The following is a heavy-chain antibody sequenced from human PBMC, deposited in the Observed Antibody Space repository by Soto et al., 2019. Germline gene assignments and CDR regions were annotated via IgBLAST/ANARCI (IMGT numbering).Heavy chain of an antibody. J-gene: IGHJ4*02. Sequence: SVKVSCKASGGTFYTYTFSWVRQAPGQGLEWMGSITPIYPTTNYAEKFQGRLTVTADGSTNTAYMELNSLTSEDTAVYYCVRITRYSLPTSDDLDSWGQGTLVTVS. V-gene: IGHV1-69*13. CDR1: GGTFYTYT. D-gene: IGHD5-18*01. CDR3: VRITRYSLPTSDDLDS. CDR2: ITPIYPTT.